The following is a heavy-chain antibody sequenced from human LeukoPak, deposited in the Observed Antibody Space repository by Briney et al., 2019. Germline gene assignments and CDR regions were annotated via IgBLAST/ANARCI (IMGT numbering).Heavy chain of an antibody. CDR3: ARDIISEYSKSHSHFDP. Sequence: SETLSLTCTVSGGSLSSQYWSWIRQPPGKGLEWIGYIYYRGSTSYNPSLKSRVTISVDTSKNQFSLRLNSVTAADTAVYHCARDIISEYSKSHSHFDPWGQGTLVTVSS. D-gene: IGHD5-18*01. CDR1: GGSLSSQY. CDR2: IYYRGST. J-gene: IGHJ5*02. V-gene: IGHV4-59*11.